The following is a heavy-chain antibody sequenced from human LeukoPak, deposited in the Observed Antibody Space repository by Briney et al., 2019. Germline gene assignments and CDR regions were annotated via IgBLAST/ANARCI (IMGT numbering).Heavy chain of an antibody. D-gene: IGHD1-14*01. CDR1: GYTFTSYY. J-gene: IGHJ6*03. CDR2: INLSGGST. Sequence: ASVKVSCKASGYTFTSYYMHWVRQAPGQGLEWMGIINLSGGSTSYAQKFQGRVTMTRDTSTGTFYMELSSRRSEDTAVYYCARSSGRSPNRDYMDVWGKGTTVTISS. V-gene: IGHV1-46*01. CDR3: ARSSGRSPNRDYMDV.